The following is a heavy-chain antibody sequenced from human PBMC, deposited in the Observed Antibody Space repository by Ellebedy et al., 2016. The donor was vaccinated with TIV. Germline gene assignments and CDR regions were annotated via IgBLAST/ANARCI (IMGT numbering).Heavy chain of an antibody. CDR1: GFTFSSYG. Sequence: GESLKISCAASGFTFSSYGMHWVRQAPGKGLEWVAYMWYDGSHINYADSVKGRFTISRDNSKNTLYLQMNSLRAEDTDVYYCAREYEEYYFDYWGQGTLVTVSS. CDR3: AREYEEYYFDY. V-gene: IGHV3-33*01. CDR2: MWYDGSHI. D-gene: IGHD3-10*01. J-gene: IGHJ4*02.